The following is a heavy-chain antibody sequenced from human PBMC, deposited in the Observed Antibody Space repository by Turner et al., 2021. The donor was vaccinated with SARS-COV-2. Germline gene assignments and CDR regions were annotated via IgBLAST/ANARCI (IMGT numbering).Heavy chain of an antibody. J-gene: IGHJ4*02. V-gene: IGHV3-48*03. CDR1: GFTFTTYE. Sequence: EVQLVESGGGLVQPGGSLRLPCAASGFTFTTYEMNWVRQAPGKGLEWVSYISSSASTIYYADSVKGLFTISRDNAKNSLYLQMNSLRAEDTALYYCARVYSSSSGKGVDYWGQGTLVTVSS. CDR2: ISSSASTI. D-gene: IGHD6-13*01. CDR3: ARVYSSSSGKGVDY.